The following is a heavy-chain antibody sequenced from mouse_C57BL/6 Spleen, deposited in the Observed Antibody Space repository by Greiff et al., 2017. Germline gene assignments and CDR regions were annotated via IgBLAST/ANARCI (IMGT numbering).Heavy chain of an antibody. J-gene: IGHJ2*01. Sequence: EVKLVESGGGLVQPKGSLKFSCAASGFTFTTYAMHWVRQAPGKGLEWVARIRSKSSNYATYYADSVKDRFTISRDDSQSMLYLQMNNLKTEETAMYCCGRGESVYYDFDYWGQGTTLTVSS. CDR2: IRSKSSNYAT. CDR3: GRGESVYYDFDY. CDR1: GFTFTTYA. D-gene: IGHD2-4*01. V-gene: IGHV10-3*01.